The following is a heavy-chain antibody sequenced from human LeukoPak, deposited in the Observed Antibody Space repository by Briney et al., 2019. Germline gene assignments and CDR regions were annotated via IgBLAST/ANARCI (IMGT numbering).Heavy chain of an antibody. CDR3: AREDIVVVPAARGTDFWSGAPRI. J-gene: IGHJ3*02. V-gene: IGHV4-59*01. Sequence: KPSETLSLTCTVSGGSISSYYWSWIRQPPGKGLEWLGYIYYSGSTNYNPSLKGRVTISVDTSKNQFSLKLSSVTAADTAVYYCAREDIVVVPAARGTDFWSGAPRIWGQGTMVTVSS. D-gene: IGHD2-2*01. CDR2: IYYSGST. CDR1: GGSISSYY.